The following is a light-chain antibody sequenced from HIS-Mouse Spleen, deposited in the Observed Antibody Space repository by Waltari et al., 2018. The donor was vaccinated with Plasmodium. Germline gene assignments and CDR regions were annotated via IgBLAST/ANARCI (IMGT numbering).Light chain of an antibody. J-gene: IGKJ3*01. CDR2: AAS. CDR3: QQYYSFPLT. Sequence: DIQTTQSPSSLSASVGDRVTITCRASQSISNYLNWYQQKPGKAPKFLIYAASTLQSGVPSRFSGSGSGTDFTLTISCLQSEDFATYYCQQYYSFPLTFGPGTKVDIK. V-gene: IGKV1-39*01. CDR1: QSISNY.